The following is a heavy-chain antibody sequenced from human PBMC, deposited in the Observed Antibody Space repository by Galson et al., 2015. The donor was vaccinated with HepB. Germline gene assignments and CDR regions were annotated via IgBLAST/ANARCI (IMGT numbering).Heavy chain of an antibody. CDR3: AKDGGQWLVQYYFDY. J-gene: IGHJ4*02. D-gene: IGHD6-19*01. CDR1: GFTFSSYG. Sequence: SLRLSCAASGFTFSSYGLHWVRQAPGKGLEWVAVISYDGSNKYYADSVKGRFTISRDNSKNTLYLQMNSLRAEDTAVYYCAKDGGQWLVQYYFDYWGQGTLVTVSS. CDR2: ISYDGSNK. V-gene: IGHV3-30*18.